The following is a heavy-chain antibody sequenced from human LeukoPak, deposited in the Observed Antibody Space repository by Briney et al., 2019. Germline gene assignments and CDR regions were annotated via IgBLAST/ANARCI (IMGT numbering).Heavy chain of an antibody. J-gene: IGHJ5*02. V-gene: IGHV4-59*12. D-gene: IGHD2-2*03. CDR2: IYYSGRT. CDR1: GGSISSYY. Sequence: PSETLSLTCTVSGGSISSYYWSWIRQPPGKGLGWIGYIYYSGRTKYNPSLKSRVTISVDTSNNQFSLNLRSVTAADTATYYCARGYWIGGSVTWFDPWGQGTLVTVSS. CDR3: ARGYWIGGSVTWFDP.